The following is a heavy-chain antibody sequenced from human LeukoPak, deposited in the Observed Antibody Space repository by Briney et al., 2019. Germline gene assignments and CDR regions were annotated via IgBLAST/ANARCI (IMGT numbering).Heavy chain of an antibody. CDR3: ARDLGGAYDSSGYYNLGFDY. Sequence: KPSETLPLTCAVYGGSFSGYYWSWIRQPPGKGLEWIGYIYYRGSTNYNPSLKSRVTISVDTSKNQFSRKLSSVTAADTAVYYCARDLGGAYDSSGYYNLGFDYWGQGTLVTVSS. CDR1: GGSFSGYY. CDR2: IYYRGST. V-gene: IGHV4-59*01. J-gene: IGHJ4*02. D-gene: IGHD3-22*01.